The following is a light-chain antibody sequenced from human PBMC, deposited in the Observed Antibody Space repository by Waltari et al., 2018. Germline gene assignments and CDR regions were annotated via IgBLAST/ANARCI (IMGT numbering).Light chain of an antibody. J-gene: IGLJ1*01. Sequence: SYELTQPPSVSVSPGQTASITCPGDKLGDKYACWYQQKPGQSPVLVIYQDSKRPSGIPVRFSGSNSGNTATLTISGTQAMDEADYYCQTWDSSTVFGTGTKVTVL. CDR2: QDS. CDR1: KLGDKY. CDR3: QTWDSSTV. V-gene: IGLV3-1*01.